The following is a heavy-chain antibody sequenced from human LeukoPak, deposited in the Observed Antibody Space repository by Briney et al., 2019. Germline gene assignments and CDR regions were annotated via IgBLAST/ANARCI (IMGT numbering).Heavy chain of an antibody. J-gene: IGHJ4*02. CDR3: ARAGYYRFDY. CDR1: GFTFSTSW. V-gene: IGHV3-74*01. D-gene: IGHD4-11*01. Sequence: PGGSLRLSCAGSGFTFSTSWMHWVRQAPGQGLVWVSRINSDGSTINYADSVQGRFTISRDNAKSTLYPQMNSLGAEDTAVYYCARAGYYRFDYWGQGTQVTVSS. CDR2: INSDGSTI.